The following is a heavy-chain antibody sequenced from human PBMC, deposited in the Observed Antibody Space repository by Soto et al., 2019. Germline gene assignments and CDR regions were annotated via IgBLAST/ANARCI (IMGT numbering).Heavy chain of an antibody. CDR3: AADALHYYDSSGYYLAYYGMYV. Sequence: SVKVSCKASGFTFTSSSLQWVRQARGQRLEWIGWIVVGSGNTNYAQKFQERVTITRDMSTSTAYMELSSLRSEDTAVYYCAADALHYYDSSGYYLAYYGMYVWGQGTTVTVS. V-gene: IGHV1-58*01. J-gene: IGHJ6*02. CDR1: GFTFTSSS. CDR2: IVVGSGNT. D-gene: IGHD3-22*01.